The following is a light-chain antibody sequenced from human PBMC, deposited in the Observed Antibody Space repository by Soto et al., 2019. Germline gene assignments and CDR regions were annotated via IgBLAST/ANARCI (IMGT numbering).Light chain of an antibody. CDR2: EVS. Sequence: QSALTHPPSASGSPGQSVTISCTGTSSDVGGYNYVSWYQQHPGKAPKLMISEVSKRPSGVPDRFSGSKSGTTASLTVSGLQAEDEADYYCSTFAGNNNLVFGGGTKLTVL. V-gene: IGLV2-8*01. J-gene: IGLJ2*01. CDR1: SSDVGGYNY. CDR3: STFAGNNNLV.